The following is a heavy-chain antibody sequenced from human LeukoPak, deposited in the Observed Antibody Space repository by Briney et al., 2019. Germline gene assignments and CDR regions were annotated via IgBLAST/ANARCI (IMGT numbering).Heavy chain of an antibody. V-gene: IGHV4-30-4*01. CDR2: IYYTGRT. Sequence: SETLSLTCTVSGDSISNTNFYWSWIRQPPGKGLEWIAYIYYTGRTYYNPSLKSRVTISLDTSKNQFSLKVTSMTAADTAVYYCARGEWEPIPFDYWGQGTLVTVSS. CDR3: ARGEWEPIPFDY. CDR1: GDSISNTNFY. D-gene: IGHD1-26*01. J-gene: IGHJ4*02.